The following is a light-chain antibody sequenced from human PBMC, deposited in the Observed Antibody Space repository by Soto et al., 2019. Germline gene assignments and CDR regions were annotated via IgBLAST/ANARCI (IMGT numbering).Light chain of an antibody. Sequence: SVLPPSPGTLSLSPGESAPLSCRASQSVSNNYLAWYQQKPGQAPRLLIYGASNRATGIPDRFSGSGSGTDFTLTISRLEPEDFAVYYCQQYGSSGTFGQGTKVDIK. J-gene: IGKJ1*01. CDR2: GAS. CDR3: QQYGSSGT. V-gene: IGKV3-20*01. CDR1: QSVSNNY.